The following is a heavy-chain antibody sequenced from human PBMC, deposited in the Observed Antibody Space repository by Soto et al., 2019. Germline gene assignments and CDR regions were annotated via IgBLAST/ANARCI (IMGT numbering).Heavy chain of an antibody. D-gene: IGHD2-15*01. V-gene: IGHV3-23*01. CDR3: AKDLSGPYRILDYYYGMDV. Sequence: PGGSLRLSCAASGFTFSSYAMSWVRQAPGKGLEWVSAISGSGGSTYYADSVKGRFTISRDNSKNTLYLQMNSLRAEDTAVYYCAKDLSGPYRILDYYYGMDVWGQGTTVTVSS. CDR2: ISGSGGST. J-gene: IGHJ6*02. CDR1: GFTFSSYA.